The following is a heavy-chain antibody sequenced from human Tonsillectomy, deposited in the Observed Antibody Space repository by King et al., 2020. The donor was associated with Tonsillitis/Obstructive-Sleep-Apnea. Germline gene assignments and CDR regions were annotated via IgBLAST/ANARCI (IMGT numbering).Heavy chain of an antibody. J-gene: IGHJ4*02. CDR2: INHSGST. CDR1: GGSFSGYY. D-gene: IGHD3-10*01. CDR3: ATYYYGSGESATAALYYFDY. Sequence: VQLQQWGAGLLKPSETLSLTCAVYGGSFSGYYWSWIRQPPGKGLEWIGEINHSGSTNYNPSLKSRVTISVDTSKNQFSLKLSSVTAADTAVYYCATYYYGSGESATAALYYFDYWGQGTLVTVSS. V-gene: IGHV4-34*01.